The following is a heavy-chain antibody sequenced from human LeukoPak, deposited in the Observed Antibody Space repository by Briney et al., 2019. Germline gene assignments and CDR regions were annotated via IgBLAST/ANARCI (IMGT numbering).Heavy chain of an antibody. V-gene: IGHV4-59*08. Sequence: PSETLSLTCAVYGGSFSGYYWSWIRQSPGKGLEWVGYISHSGTTSYDSYFRSRVTISVDTSKNQLSLKLTSVTAADTAVYYCARWDDSAWAFGNWGPGTLVTVSS. D-gene: IGHD6-19*01. J-gene: IGHJ4*02. CDR1: GGSFSGYY. CDR3: ARWDDSAWAFGN. CDR2: ISHSGTT.